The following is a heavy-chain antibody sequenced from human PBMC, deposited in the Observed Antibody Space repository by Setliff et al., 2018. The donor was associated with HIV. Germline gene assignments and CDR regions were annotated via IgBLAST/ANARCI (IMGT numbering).Heavy chain of an antibody. CDR3: ARGHYSSSSG. D-gene: IGHD6-6*01. J-gene: IGHJ4*02. V-gene: IGHV3-23*01. CDR1: GFTFSSYA. Sequence: GGSLRLSCAASGFTFSSYAMSWVRQAPGKGLEWVSTIPVGDPTTYYAASVKGRFTVSRDNAKNSLYLQMNSLRAEDTAVYYCARGHYSSSSGWGQGALVTVSS. CDR2: IPVGDPTT.